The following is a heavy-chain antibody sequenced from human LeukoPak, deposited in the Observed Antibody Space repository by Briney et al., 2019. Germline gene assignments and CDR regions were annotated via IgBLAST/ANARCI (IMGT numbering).Heavy chain of an antibody. CDR1: GDSVSSNSAA. Sequence: SQTLSLTCAISGDSVSSNSAAWNWIRQSPSRGLEWLGRTYYRSKWYNDHAVSVKSRITINPDTSKNQFSLQLNSVTPEDTAVYYCARVRAGYGSGSYSGSILSKDYYYYYYMDVWGKGTTVTISS. D-gene: IGHD3-10*01. CDR3: ARVRAGYGSGSYSGSILSKDYYYYYYMDV. CDR2: TYYRSKWYN. J-gene: IGHJ6*03. V-gene: IGHV6-1*01.